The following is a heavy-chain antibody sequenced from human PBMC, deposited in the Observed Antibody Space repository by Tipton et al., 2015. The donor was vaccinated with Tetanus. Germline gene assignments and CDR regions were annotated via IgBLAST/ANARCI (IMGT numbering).Heavy chain of an antibody. CDR2: IRGSGGHI. V-gene: IGHV3-21*01. D-gene: IGHD2/OR15-2a*01. CDR1: GFNFSTYT. CDR3: ARLRVYCSTACYSREDY. J-gene: IGHJ4*02. Sequence: SLRLSCVGSGFNFSTYTMNWVRQAPGKGLEWVSSIRGSGGHIYYADSVKGRFTISRDNARNSLSVHMNSLTAEDTAVYYCARLRVYCSTACYSREDYWGQGTLVTVSS.